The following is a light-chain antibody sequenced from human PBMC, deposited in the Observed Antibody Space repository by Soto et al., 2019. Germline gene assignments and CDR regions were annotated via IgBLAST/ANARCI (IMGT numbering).Light chain of an antibody. V-gene: IGLV1-44*01. J-gene: IGLJ3*02. CDR2: STD. Sequence: QSVLTQPPSASGTPVQRVLISCSGGGSNIGRNTVTWYQQFPGMAPKLLIYSTDQRPSGVPDRFSGSKFGTSASLAISGLQSEDEAEFHCAAWDDGLKGWVFGGGTKLTVL. CDR1: GSNIGRNT. CDR3: AAWDDGLKGWV.